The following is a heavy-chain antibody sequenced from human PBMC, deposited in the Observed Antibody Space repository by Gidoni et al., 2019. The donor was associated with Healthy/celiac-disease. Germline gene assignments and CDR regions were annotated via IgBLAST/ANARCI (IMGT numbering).Heavy chain of an antibody. D-gene: IGHD2-2*01. CDR3: ARDAMAHIVVVPAASDFDY. CDR1: GFTFSSYS. J-gene: IGHJ4*02. CDR2: ISSSSSTI. V-gene: IGHV3-48*01. Sequence: EVQLVESGGGLVQPGGSLRLSCAASGFTFSSYSMNWVRQAPGKGLEWVSYISSSSSTIYYAESVKGRFTISRDNAKNSLYLQMNSLRAEDTAVYYCARDAMAHIVVVPAASDFDYWGQGTLVTVSS.